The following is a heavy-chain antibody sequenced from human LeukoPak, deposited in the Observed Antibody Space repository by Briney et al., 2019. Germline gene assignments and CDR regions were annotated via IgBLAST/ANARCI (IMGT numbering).Heavy chain of an antibody. J-gene: IGHJ4*02. CDR3: ARQTYYYGSGSYGPSDY. V-gene: IGHV3-7*04. Sequence: GGSLRLSCAASGFTFSSYWMSWVRQAPGKGLEWVANIKQDGSEKYYVDSVKGRFIISRDNAKNSLYLQMNSLRAEDTAVYYCARQTYYYGSGSYGPSDYWGQGTLVTVSS. D-gene: IGHD3-10*01. CDR2: IKQDGSEK. CDR1: GFTFSSYW.